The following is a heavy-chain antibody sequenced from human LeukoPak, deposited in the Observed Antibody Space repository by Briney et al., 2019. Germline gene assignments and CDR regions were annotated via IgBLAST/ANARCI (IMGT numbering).Heavy chain of an antibody. CDR3: ARGIYGGADY. Sequence: SETLSLTCSVSGGSISGYYWNWIRQPPGKRLEFIGYIYYSGSTNYNPSLKSRVTISVDTSKNQFSLKLSSVTAADTAVYYCARGIYGGADYWGQGTLVTVSS. CDR2: IYYSGST. J-gene: IGHJ4*02. V-gene: IGHV4-59*08. D-gene: IGHD4-23*01. CDR1: GGSISGYY.